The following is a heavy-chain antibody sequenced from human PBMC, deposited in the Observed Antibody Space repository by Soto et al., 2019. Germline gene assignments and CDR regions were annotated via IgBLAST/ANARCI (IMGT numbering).Heavy chain of an antibody. Sequence: QVQLQESGPGLVRPSGTLSLTCAVSGDSIIGTGWWSWVRQSPGKGLDWIGEVYHSGATNYNPSLKSRVTISVDTSRNQFSLNLGSVNAADTAVYYCVRNGYYSLDVWGQGTTVNVSS. CDR2: VYHSGAT. J-gene: IGHJ6*02. CDR1: GDSIIGTGW. D-gene: IGHD3-22*01. CDR3: VRNGYYSLDV. V-gene: IGHV4-4*02.